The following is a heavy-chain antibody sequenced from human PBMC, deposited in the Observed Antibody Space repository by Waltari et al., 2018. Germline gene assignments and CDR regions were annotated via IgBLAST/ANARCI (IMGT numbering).Heavy chain of an antibody. V-gene: IGHV4-59*11. CDR1: GGSTSSHY. CDR3: ARGPLNFDP. Sequence: QVQLQESGPGLVKPSETLSLTCTVPGGSTSSHYWSWIRQPPGKGLEWIGYVYYSGSTNYNPSLKSRVTISVDTSKNQFSLKLSSVTAADTAVYYCARGPLNFDPWGQGTLVTVSS. CDR2: VYYSGST. J-gene: IGHJ5*02.